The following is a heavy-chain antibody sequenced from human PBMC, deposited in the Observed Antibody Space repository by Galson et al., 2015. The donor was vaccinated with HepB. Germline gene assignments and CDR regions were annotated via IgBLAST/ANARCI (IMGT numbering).Heavy chain of an antibody. D-gene: IGHD3-22*01. CDR1: GGTFSSHT. CDR3: ARQYDTSGYYAY. J-gene: IGHJ4*02. Sequence: SVKVSCKAPGGTFSSHTISWVRQAPGQGLEWMGGIIPLFGSGNYAQKFQGRVTITADESKSTTYMELSSLRSEDTAVYYCARQYDTSGYYAYWGQGTLVTVSS. V-gene: IGHV1-69*13. CDR2: IIPLFGSG.